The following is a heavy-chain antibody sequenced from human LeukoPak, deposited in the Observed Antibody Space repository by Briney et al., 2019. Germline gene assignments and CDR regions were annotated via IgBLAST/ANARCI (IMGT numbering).Heavy chain of an antibody. CDR1: GFTVSSNN. Sequence: PGGSLRVSCAASGFTVSSNNMNWVRQAPEKGLEWVSGISGSGGSTYYADSVKGRFTISRDNSKNTLYLQMNSLRAEDTALYYCAKGDGVNHYHWFDPWGQGTLVTVSS. D-gene: IGHD2-8*01. V-gene: IGHV3-23*01. CDR3: AKGDGVNHYHWFDP. J-gene: IGHJ5*02. CDR2: ISGSGGST.